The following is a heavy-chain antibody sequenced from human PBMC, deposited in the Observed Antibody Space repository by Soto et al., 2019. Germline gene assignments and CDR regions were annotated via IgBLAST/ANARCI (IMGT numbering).Heavy chain of an antibody. CDR1: GGSISSSNW. CDR3: ARAVRVVQRYYYYYYGMDV. V-gene: IGHV4-4*02. CDR2: IYHSGST. D-gene: IGHD3-10*01. Sequence: SETLSLTCAVSGGSISSSNWWSWVRQPPGKGLEWIGEIYHSGSTNYNPSLKSRGTISVDKSKNQFSLKLSAVTAADTAVYYCARAVRVVQRYYYYYYGMDVWGQGTTVPVSS. J-gene: IGHJ6*02.